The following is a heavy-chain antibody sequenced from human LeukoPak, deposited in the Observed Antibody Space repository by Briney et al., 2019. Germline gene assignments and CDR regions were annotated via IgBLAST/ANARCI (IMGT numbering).Heavy chain of an antibody. J-gene: IGHJ4*02. D-gene: IGHD1-26*01. Sequence: SETLSLTCAVSGGSISSGGYYWSWIRQPPGTGLEWIGYIYHSGSTYYNPSLKSRVTISVDRSKNQFSLKLSSVTAADTAVYYCARVVGGLGVDYWGQGTLVTVSS. CDR1: GGSISSGGYY. CDR3: ARVVGGLGVDY. CDR2: IYHSGST. V-gene: IGHV4-30-2*01.